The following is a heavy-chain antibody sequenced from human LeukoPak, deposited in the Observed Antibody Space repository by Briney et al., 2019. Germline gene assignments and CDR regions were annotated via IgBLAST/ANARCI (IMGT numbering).Heavy chain of an antibody. J-gene: IGHJ4*02. CDR1: GGSISSYY. CDR2: IYYSGST. Sequence: SETLSLTCTVSGGSISSYYWSWIRQPPGKGLEWIGYIYYSGSTNYNPSLKSRVTISVDTSKNQFSLKLSSVTAADTAVYYCAATIFGVVIPPHFDYWGQGTLVTVSS. CDR3: AATIFGVVIPPHFDY. D-gene: IGHD3-3*01. V-gene: IGHV4-59*01.